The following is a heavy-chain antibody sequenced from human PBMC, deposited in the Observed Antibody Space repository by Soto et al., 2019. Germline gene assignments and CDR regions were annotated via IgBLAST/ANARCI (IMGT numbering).Heavy chain of an antibody. CDR3: AACTGPSCHRGREWFDP. CDR1: GGTFSSDF. CDR2: TIARFGSA. V-gene: IGHV1-69*06. J-gene: IGHJ5*02. Sequence: QVQLVQSGAEVKKPGSSVKVSCKASGGTFSSDFISWVRQAPGQGLEWVGGTIARFGSANFAQKFQGRVTITADRFTSTVYMELRSLRSDDTAMYYCAACTGPSCHRGREWFDPWGQGTLVTVSA. D-gene: IGHD2-2*01.